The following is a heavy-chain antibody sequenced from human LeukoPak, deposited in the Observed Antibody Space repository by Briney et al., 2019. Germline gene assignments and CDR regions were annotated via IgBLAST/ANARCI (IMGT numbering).Heavy chain of an antibody. CDR3: ARSRGYSNGFDY. V-gene: IGHV3-53*01. CDR2: VYSGGST. CDR1: GFTVSSNH. D-gene: IGHD5-18*01. J-gene: IGHJ4*02. Sequence: RGSLRLSCAASGFTVSSNHMSWVRQAPGKGLEWVSVVYSGGSTYYADSVKGRFTISRDNSKNTLYIQMNSLRAEDTAVYYCARSRGYSNGFDYWGQGTLVTVSS.